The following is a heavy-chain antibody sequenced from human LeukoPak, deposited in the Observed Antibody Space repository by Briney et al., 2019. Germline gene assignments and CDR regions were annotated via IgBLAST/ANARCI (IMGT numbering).Heavy chain of an antibody. J-gene: IGHJ4*02. CDR2: IYSGGST. Sequence: GGSLRLSCAASGFTVSSNYMRWVRQAPGKGLEWVSVIYSGGSTYYADSVKGRFTISRDNSKNTLYLQMNSLRAEDTAVYYCARDPLDYYDSSGYYSDWGQGTLVTVSS. CDR3: ARDPLDYYDSSGYYSD. D-gene: IGHD3-22*01. V-gene: IGHV3-53*01. CDR1: GFTVSSNY.